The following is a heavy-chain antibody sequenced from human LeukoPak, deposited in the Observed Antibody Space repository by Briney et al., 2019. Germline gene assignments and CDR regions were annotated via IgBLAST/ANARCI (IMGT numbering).Heavy chain of an antibody. D-gene: IGHD3-3*01. Sequence: GGSLRLSCAASGFTFSSYGMHWVRQAPGKGLEWVAVIWYDGSNKYYADSVKGRFTISRDNSKNTLYLQMNSLRAEDTAVYYCARDHTYYDFWSGPNYYYYGIDVWGQGTTVTVSS. CDR1: GFTFSSYG. V-gene: IGHV3-33*01. CDR2: IWYDGSNK. CDR3: ARDHTYYDFWSGPNYYYYGIDV. J-gene: IGHJ6*02.